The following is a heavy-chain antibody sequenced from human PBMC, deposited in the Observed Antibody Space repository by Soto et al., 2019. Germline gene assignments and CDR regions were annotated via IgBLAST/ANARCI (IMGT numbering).Heavy chain of an antibody. CDR3: AKDGIAAAGAYYYYYMDV. J-gene: IGHJ6*03. CDR1: GFTFDDYA. V-gene: IGHV3-9*01. CDR2: ISWNSGSI. Sequence: EVQLVESGGGLVQPGRSLRLSCAASGFTFDDYAMHWVRQAPGKGPEWVSGISWNSGSIGYADSVKGRFTISRDNAKNSLYLQMNSLRAEDTALYYCAKDGIAAAGAYYYYYMDVWGKGTTVTVSS. D-gene: IGHD6-13*01.